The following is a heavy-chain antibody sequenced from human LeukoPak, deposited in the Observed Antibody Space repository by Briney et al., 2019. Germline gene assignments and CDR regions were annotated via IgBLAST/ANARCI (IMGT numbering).Heavy chain of an antibody. D-gene: IGHD3-10*01. Sequence: PGGSLRLSCAASGFTFSTYAMSWVRQAPGKGLEWVSAISGSGGSTYYADSVKGRFTISRDNSRNTLYLQMNSLRAEDTAVYYCAKDTMVRGPMGLFDYWGQGTLVTVSS. J-gene: IGHJ4*02. CDR3: AKDTMVRGPMGLFDY. V-gene: IGHV3-23*01. CDR2: ISGSGGST. CDR1: GFTFSTYA.